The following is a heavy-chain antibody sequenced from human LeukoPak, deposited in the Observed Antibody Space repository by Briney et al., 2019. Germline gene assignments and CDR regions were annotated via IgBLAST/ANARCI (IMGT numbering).Heavy chain of an antibody. D-gene: IGHD3-10*01. CDR1: GYSISSGYY. CDR2: IYHSGST. V-gene: IGHV4-38-2*02. Sequence: PSETLSLTCTVSGYSISSGYYWGWIRQPPGKGLEWIGSIYHSGSTYYNPSLKSRVTISVDTSKNQFSLKLSSMTAADTAVYYCARTRGIIRYYFDYWGQGILVTVSS. J-gene: IGHJ4*02. CDR3: ARTRGIIRYYFDY.